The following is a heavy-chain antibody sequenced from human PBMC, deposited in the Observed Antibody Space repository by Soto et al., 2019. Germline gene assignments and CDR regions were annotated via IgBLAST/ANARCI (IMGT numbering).Heavy chain of an antibody. D-gene: IGHD6-6*01. Sequence: QVQLVQSGAEVKKPGSSVKVSCKASGGTFSSYAISWVRQAPGQGLEWMGGIIPIFGTANYAQKFRGSVTITADESTSTAYMELSSLRSEDTAVYYCARDWAARPYYYGMDVWGQGTTVTVSS. V-gene: IGHV1-69*01. CDR1: GGTFSSYA. J-gene: IGHJ6*02. CDR3: ARDWAARPYYYGMDV. CDR2: IIPIFGTA.